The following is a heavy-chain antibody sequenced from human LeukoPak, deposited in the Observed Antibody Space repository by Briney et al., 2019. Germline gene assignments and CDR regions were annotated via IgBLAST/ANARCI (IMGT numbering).Heavy chain of an antibody. CDR3: ARGSYGDYVSSFDY. J-gene: IGHJ4*02. D-gene: IGHD4-17*01. Sequence: ASVEVSCKASGYTFTGYYMHWVRQAPGQGLEWMGWIIPNSGGTNYAQKFQGRVTMTRDTSISTAYMELSRLRSDDTAVYYCARGSYGDYVSSFDYWGQGTLVTVSS. CDR2: IIPNSGGT. V-gene: IGHV1-2*02. CDR1: GYTFTGYY.